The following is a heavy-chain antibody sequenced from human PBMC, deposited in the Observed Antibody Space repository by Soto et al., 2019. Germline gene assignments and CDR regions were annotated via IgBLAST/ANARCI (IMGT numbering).Heavy chain of an antibody. J-gene: IGHJ6*02. CDR3: RAYDFWSGFLDV. CDR1: GGSISSSSYY. Sequence: SETLSLTCTVSGGSISSSSYYWGWIRQPPGKGLEWIGSIYYSGSTYYNPSLKSRVTMSVDTSKNQFSLKLSSVTAADTAVYYCRAYDFWSGFLDVWGQGTTVTVS. V-gene: IGHV4-39*01. CDR2: IYYSGST. D-gene: IGHD3-3*01.